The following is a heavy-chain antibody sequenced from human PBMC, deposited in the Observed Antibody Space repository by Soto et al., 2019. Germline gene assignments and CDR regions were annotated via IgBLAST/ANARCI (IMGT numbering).Heavy chain of an antibody. Sequence: SETLSLTCTVSGGSISSGGYYWSRIRQPPGKGLEWIGYIYYSGSTYYNPSLKSRVTISVDTSKNQFSLKLSSVTAADTAVYYCARVPGGYSGYDTAFWGQGTLVTVSS. V-gene: IGHV4-30-4*01. CDR3: ARVPGGYSGYDTAF. D-gene: IGHD5-12*01. CDR2: IYYSGST. CDR1: GGSISSGGYY. J-gene: IGHJ4*02.